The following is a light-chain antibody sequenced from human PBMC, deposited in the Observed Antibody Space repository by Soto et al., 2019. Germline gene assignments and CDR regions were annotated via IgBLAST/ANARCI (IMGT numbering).Light chain of an antibody. CDR3: QQVNSYLLT. V-gene: IGKV1-9*01. CDR1: QGISNY. J-gene: IGKJ4*01. Sequence: DIQLTQSPSFLPASVGDRVTITCRASQGISNYLAWYQQKPGKAPGLLIYAASTLQRGVSSRFSGSGSGTEFTLTICSLQPEDFATYYGQQVNSYLLTFGGGTKVDIK. CDR2: AAS.